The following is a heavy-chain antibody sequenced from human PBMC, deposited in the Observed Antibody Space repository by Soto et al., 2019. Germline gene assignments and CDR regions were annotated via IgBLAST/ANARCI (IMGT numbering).Heavy chain of an antibody. CDR3: AKDMVRGVIIPSTSDY. V-gene: IGHV3-23*01. D-gene: IGHD3-10*01. J-gene: IGHJ4*02. CDR2: ISGSGGST. Sequence: GSLRLSCAASGFTFSSYAMSWVRQAPGKGLEGVSAISGSGGSTYYADSVKGRFTISRDNSKNTLYLQMNSLRAEDTAVYYCAKDMVRGVIIPSTSDYWGQGTLVTVSS. CDR1: GFTFSSYA.